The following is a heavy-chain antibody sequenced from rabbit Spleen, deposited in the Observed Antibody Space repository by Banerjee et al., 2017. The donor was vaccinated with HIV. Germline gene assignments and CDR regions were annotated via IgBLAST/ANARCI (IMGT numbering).Heavy chain of an antibody. CDR1: GFSFSNSYD. D-gene: IGHD4-2*01. CDR2: IDVPRSGST. CDR3: ARDSAGREDFNL. Sequence: QEQLVESGGGLVKPGASLTLTCTPSGFSFSNSYDVCWVRQAPGKGLEWVACIDVPRSGSTYYATWAKGRLTISKSSSTTVTLQMTSVTAADTATYFCARDSAGREDFNLWGPGTLVTVS. J-gene: IGHJ4*01. V-gene: IGHV1S45*01.